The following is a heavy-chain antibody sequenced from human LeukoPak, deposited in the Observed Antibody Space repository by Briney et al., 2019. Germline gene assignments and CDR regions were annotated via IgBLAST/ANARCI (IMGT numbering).Heavy chain of an antibody. D-gene: IGHD3-3*01. CDR3: TRESGGGIFGVVMFGDYYYYYMDV. J-gene: IGHJ6*03. CDR1: GFTFGDYA. Sequence: GGSLRLSCTASGFTFGDYAMSWFRQAPGKGLEWVGFIRSKAYGGTTEYAASVKGRFTISRDDSKSIAYLQMNSLKTEDTAVYYCTRESGGGIFGVVMFGDYYYYYMDVWGKGTTVTVSS. V-gene: IGHV3-49*03. CDR2: IRSKAYGGTT.